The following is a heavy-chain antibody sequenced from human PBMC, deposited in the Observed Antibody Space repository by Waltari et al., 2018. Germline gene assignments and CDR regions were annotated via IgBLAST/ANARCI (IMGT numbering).Heavy chain of an antibody. CDR3: VRSAFLDV. Sequence: EVQLVESGGGLVQPGGSVRLSCAASGFFFSTYWMNWARQAPGEGLGWVSRIKSDGSTTAYADSVKGRFTTSRDNAKNTLYLQMNSLRADDTAVYYCVRSAFLDVWGQGTTVTVSS. CDR1: GFFFSTYW. J-gene: IGHJ6*02. V-gene: IGHV3-74*01. D-gene: IGHD3-16*01. CDR2: IKSDGSTT.